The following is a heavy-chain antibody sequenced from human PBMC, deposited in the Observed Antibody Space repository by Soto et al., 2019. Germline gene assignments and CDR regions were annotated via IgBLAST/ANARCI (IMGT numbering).Heavy chain of an antibody. D-gene: IGHD3-22*01. CDR3: ARYYYDSSGYYYGWFDP. J-gene: IGHJ5*02. Sequence: SETLSLTCTVSGDSISTYYWSWIRQPPGKGLEWIAYIYYTGNTYYNPSLKSRVTISMDTSKNQFSLKLSSVTAADTAVYYCARYYYDSSGYYYGWFDPWGQGTRGTVS. CDR1: GDSISTYY. CDR2: IYYTGNT. V-gene: IGHV4-59*01.